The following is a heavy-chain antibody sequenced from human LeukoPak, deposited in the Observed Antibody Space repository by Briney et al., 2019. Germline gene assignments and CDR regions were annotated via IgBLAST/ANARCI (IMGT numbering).Heavy chain of an antibody. CDR3: ARDRTRSSGWYWSY. CDR1: GFTVSSNY. CDR2: IYSGGST. D-gene: IGHD6-19*01. V-gene: IGHV3-53*04. J-gene: IGHJ4*02. Sequence: GGSLRLSCAASGFTVSSNYMSWVRQAPGKGLEWVSVIYSGGSTYYADSVKGRFTISRHNSKNTLYLQMNSLRAEDTAVYYCARDRTRSSGWYWSYWGQGTLVTVSS.